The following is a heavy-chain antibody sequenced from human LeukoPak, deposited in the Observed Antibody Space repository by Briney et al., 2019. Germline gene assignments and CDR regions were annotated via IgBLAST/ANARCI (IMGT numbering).Heavy chain of an antibody. J-gene: IGHJ3*02. CDR1: GFTFSDYY. Sequence: GSLRLSCAASGFTFSDYYMSWIRQPPGKGLEWIGEINHSGSTTYNPSLKSRVALSVDTSRNQVSLKLTSLTAADTAVYFCARSLLWPTGTFDIWGQGTM. D-gene: IGHD2-8*02. CDR3: ARSLLWPTGTFDI. CDR2: INHSGST. V-gene: IGHV4-34*01.